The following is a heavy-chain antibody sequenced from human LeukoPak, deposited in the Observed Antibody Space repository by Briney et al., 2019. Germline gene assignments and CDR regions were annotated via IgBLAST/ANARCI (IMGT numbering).Heavy chain of an antibody. CDR1: GFTFSSYS. CDR3: VRGLGYCSSTRCSPGYYMDV. Sequence: GGSLRLSCAASGFTFSSYSMNWVRQAPGKGFEWVSSITSSGSFMNYADSVKGRFTISRDNPKNSLYLQMNGMRAEDTAVYYCVRGLGYCSSTRCSPGYYMDVWGKGTTVTVCS. D-gene: IGHD2-2*01. J-gene: IGHJ6*03. CDR2: ITSSGSFM. V-gene: IGHV3-21*01.